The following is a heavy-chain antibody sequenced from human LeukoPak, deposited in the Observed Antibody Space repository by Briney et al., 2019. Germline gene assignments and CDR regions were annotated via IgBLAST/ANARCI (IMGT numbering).Heavy chain of an antibody. J-gene: IGHJ4*02. CDR1: GFTVSSNY. CDR3: AREGYSYGHFDY. Sequence: GGSLRLSCAASGFTVSSNYMSWVRQAPGKGLEWVSVIYSGGSTYYADSVKGRFTISRDNSKNTLYLQMDSLRAEDTAVYYCAREGYSYGHFDYWGQGTLVTVSS. CDR2: IYSGGST. D-gene: IGHD5-18*01. V-gene: IGHV3-53*01.